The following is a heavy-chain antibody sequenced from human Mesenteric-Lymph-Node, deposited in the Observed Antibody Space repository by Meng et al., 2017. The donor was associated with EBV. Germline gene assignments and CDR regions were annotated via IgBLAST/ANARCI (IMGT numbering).Heavy chain of an antibody. V-gene: IGHV4-34*01. CDR2: ISQSGDT. CDR1: VGSFSGYH. J-gene: IGHJ4*02. CDR3: ARGAIFGIVITYFDY. D-gene: IGHD3-3*02. Sequence: QVPLQQWGAGLFEPSETLSLTGEASVGSFSGYHWSWIRQPPGKGLEYIGEISQSGDTTYNPSLKSRVTISVDRSRNQFSLKMASVTAADTAVYYCARGAIFGIVITYFDYWSQGTLVTVSS.